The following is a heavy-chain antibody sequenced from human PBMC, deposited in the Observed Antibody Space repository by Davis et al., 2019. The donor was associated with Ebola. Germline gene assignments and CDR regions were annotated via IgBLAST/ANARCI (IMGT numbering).Heavy chain of an antibody. CDR1: GFTFSSYT. CDR3: ARGRTVTNYVDY. D-gene: IGHD4-17*01. J-gene: IGHJ4*02. V-gene: IGHV3-48*02. Sequence: GESLKISCAASGFTFSSYTMNWVRQAPGKGLEWVSSISSSGSTINYADSVKGRFTVSRDNAKNSLYLQMNSLRDEDTAVFYCARGRTVTNYVDYWGPGILVNVSS. CDR2: ISSSGSTI.